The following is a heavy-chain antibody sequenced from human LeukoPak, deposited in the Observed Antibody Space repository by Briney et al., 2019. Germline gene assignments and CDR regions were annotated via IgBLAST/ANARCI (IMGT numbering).Heavy chain of an antibody. D-gene: IGHD3-10*01. CDR1: GFTFSSYE. J-gene: IGHJ6*03. CDR3: ARDYYGSGTLRGYYYYYMDV. V-gene: IGHV3-21*01. CDR2: ISSSSSYI. Sequence: PGGSLRLSCAAPGFTFSSYEMNWVRQAPGKGLEWVSSISSSSSYIYYADSVKGRFTISRDNAKNSLYLQMNSLRAEDTAVYYCARDYYGSGTLRGYYYYYMDVWGKGTTVTISS.